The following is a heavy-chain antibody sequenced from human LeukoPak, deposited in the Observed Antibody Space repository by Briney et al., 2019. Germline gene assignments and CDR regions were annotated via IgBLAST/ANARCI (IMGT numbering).Heavy chain of an antibody. D-gene: IGHD6-19*01. CDR1: GYTFTSYG. Sequence: ASVKVSCKASGYTFTSYGISWVRQAPGQRLEWMGWISAYNGNTNYAQKLQGRVTMTTDTSTSTAYMELRSLRSDDTAVYYCARDEGKKQWLVRYNWFDPWGQGTLVTVSS. CDR3: ARDEGKKQWLVRYNWFDP. CDR2: ISAYNGNT. V-gene: IGHV1-18*01. J-gene: IGHJ5*02.